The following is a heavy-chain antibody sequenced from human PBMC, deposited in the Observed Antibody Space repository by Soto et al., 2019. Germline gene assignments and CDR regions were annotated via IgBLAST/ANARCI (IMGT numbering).Heavy chain of an antibody. CDR3: AKAIVVVVAAPPRLDY. D-gene: IGHD2-15*01. Sequence: PGGSLRLSCAASGFTFSSYGMHWGRQAPGKGLEWVAVISYDGSNKYYADSVKGRFTISRDNSKNTLYLQMNSLRTEDTAVYYCAKAIVVVVAAPPRLDYWGQGTLVPVSS. CDR1: GFTFSSYG. CDR2: ISYDGSNK. J-gene: IGHJ4*02. V-gene: IGHV3-30*18.